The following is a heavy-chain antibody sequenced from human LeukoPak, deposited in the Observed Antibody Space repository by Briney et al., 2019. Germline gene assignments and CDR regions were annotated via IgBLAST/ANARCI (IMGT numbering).Heavy chain of an antibody. Sequence: GGSLRLSCAASGFTFSNYAMSWVRQAPGKGLGWVSAISGSGGSTYYADSVKGRFTISRDNSKNTLDLQMNSLRVEDTALYYCARMSASYLDYWGQGTLVSVSS. V-gene: IGHV3-23*01. D-gene: IGHD3-3*01. CDR3: ARMSASYLDY. J-gene: IGHJ4*02. CDR2: ISGSGGST. CDR1: GFTFSNYA.